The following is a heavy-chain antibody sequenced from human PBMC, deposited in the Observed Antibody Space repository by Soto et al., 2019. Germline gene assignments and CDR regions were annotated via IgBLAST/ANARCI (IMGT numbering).Heavy chain of an antibody. CDR3: AKDVLRFLEWLAFYSMDV. Sequence: QVQLVESGGGVVQPGRSLRLSCAAAGFTFSSYGMHWVRQAPGKGLEWVAVISYDGSNKYYADSVKGRFTISRDNSKNTLYLQMNSLRAVDTAVYYCAKDVLRFLEWLAFYSMDVWRQGTTVTVSS. CDR2: ISYDGSNK. CDR1: GFTFSSYG. D-gene: IGHD3-3*01. V-gene: IGHV3-30*18. J-gene: IGHJ6*02.